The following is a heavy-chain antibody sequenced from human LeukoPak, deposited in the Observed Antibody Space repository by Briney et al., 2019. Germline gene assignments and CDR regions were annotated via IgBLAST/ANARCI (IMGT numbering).Heavy chain of an antibody. CDR1: GFTFSSYW. CDR2: INSDGSST. CDR3: ARGVATILGYPSWDDWFDP. Sequence: GGSLRLSCAASGFTFSSYWMHWVRQAPGKGLVWVSRINSDGSSTSYADSVKGRFTISRDNAKNTLYLQMNSLRAEDTAVYYCARGVATILGYPSWDDWFDPWGQGTLVTVSS. V-gene: IGHV3-74*01. J-gene: IGHJ5*02. D-gene: IGHD5-12*01.